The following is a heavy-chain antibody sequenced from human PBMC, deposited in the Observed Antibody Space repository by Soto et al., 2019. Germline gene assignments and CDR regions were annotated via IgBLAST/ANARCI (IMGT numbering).Heavy chain of an antibody. D-gene: IGHD3-10*01. Sequence: WGSLRLSCAASGFTFSSYAIILVRQAPVKGLEWVSAISGSGGSTYYADSVKGRSTISRDNSKNTLYLQMNSLRAEDTAVYYCAKRRGAAFYWGQGTLVTVSS. V-gene: IGHV3-23*01. CDR2: ISGSGGST. CDR1: GFTFSSYA. J-gene: IGHJ4*02. CDR3: AKRRGAAFY.